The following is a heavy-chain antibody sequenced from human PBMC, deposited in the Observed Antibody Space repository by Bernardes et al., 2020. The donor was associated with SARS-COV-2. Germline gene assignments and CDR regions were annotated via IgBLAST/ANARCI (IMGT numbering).Heavy chain of an antibody. Sequence: VGSLILSCAVSGLTIGDYYMSWIRQAPGRGLEWVSYITTSTYTNYADSVRGRFTVSRDNAKNSLNLQMNSLRADDTAVYYCAIEGASNVFDMWGQGTMVNVSS. D-gene: IGHD6-6*01. CDR3: AIEGASNVFDM. CDR1: GLTIGDYY. CDR2: ITTSTYT. J-gene: IGHJ3*02. V-gene: IGHV3-11*06.